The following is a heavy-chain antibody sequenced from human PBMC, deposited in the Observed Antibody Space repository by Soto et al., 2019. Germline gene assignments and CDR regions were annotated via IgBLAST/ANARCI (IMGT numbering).Heavy chain of an antibody. J-gene: IGHJ4*02. Sequence: ASVKVSCKASGFTFTSSAVQWVRQARGQRLEWIGWIVVGSGNTNYAQKFQERVTITRDMSTSTAYMELSSLRSEDTAVYYCAAFKYDSSGYPALYFDYWGQGTLVTVSS. CDR1: GFTFTSSA. D-gene: IGHD3-22*01. CDR2: IVVGSGNT. V-gene: IGHV1-58*01. CDR3: AAFKYDSSGYPALYFDY.